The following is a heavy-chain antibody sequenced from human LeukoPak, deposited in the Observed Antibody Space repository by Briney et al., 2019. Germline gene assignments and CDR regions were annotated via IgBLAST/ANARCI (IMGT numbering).Heavy chain of an antibody. CDR2: ISSSSSTI. D-gene: IGHD3-10*01. J-gene: IGHJ4*02. V-gene: IGHV3-48*04. Sequence: PGGSLRLSCAASGFTFSSYSMNWVRQAPGKGLEWVSYISSSSSTIYYADSVKGRFTISRDNAKNSLYLQMNSLRAEDTAVYYCAREEMVRGVILFDYWGQGTLVTVSS. CDR3: AREEMVRGVILFDY. CDR1: GFTFSSYS.